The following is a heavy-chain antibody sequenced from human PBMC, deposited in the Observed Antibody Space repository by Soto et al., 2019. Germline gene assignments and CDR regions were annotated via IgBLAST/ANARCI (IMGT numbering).Heavy chain of an antibody. CDR1: GYSFTSYW. CDR3: ARRKTAGAAGYYDYGMDV. J-gene: IGHJ6*02. Sequence: GESLKISCKGSGYSFTSYWISWVRQMPGKGLEWMGRIDPSDSYTNYSPSFQGHVTISADKSISTAYLQWSSLKASDTAMYYCARRKTAGAAGYYDYGMDVWGQGTTVTVSS. D-gene: IGHD6-13*01. V-gene: IGHV5-10-1*01. CDR2: IDPSDSYT.